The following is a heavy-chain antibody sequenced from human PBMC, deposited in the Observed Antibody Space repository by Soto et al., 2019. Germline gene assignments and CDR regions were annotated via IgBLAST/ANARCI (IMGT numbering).Heavy chain of an antibody. D-gene: IGHD3-3*01. Sequence: PGGSLRLSCAASGFTFSSYSMNWVRQAPGKGLEWVSSTSSSSSYIYYADSVKGRFTISRDNAKNSLYLQMNSLRAEDTAVYYCARGESPGYYDFWSGSEYYYYGMDVWGQGTTVTVSS. V-gene: IGHV3-21*01. CDR1: GFTFSSYS. CDR3: ARGESPGYYDFWSGSEYYYYGMDV. CDR2: TSSSSSYI. J-gene: IGHJ6*02.